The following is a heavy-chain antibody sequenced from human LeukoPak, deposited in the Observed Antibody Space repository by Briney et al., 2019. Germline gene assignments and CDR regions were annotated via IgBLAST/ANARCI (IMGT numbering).Heavy chain of an antibody. Sequence: ASETLSLTCTVSNYSISTDYYWGWIRQPPGKGLEWIGTMYHSGSTYYNPSLKSRVTISVDTSKNQFSLKLTSVTAADTAVYYCARTTEGGYTYGYFYYYYMDVWGKGTTVTISS. CDR2: MYHSGST. CDR3: ARTTEGGYTYGYFYYYYMDV. D-gene: IGHD5-18*01. V-gene: IGHV4-38-2*02. CDR1: NYSISTDYY. J-gene: IGHJ6*03.